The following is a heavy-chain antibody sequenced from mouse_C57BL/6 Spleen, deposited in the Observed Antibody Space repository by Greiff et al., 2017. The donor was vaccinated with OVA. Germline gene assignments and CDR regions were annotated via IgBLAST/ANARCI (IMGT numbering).Heavy chain of an antibody. CDR2: INPNNGGT. D-gene: IGHD1-1*01. CDR3: ARFEVITTVVASDY. V-gene: IGHV1-26*01. J-gene: IGHJ2*01. CDR1: GYTFTDYY. Sequence: EVQLQQSGPELVKPGASVKISCKASGYTFTDYYMNWVKQSHGKSLEWIGDINPNNGGTSYNQKFKGKATLTVDKSSSTAYMELRSLTSEDSAVYYCARFEVITTVVASDYWGQGTTLTVSS.